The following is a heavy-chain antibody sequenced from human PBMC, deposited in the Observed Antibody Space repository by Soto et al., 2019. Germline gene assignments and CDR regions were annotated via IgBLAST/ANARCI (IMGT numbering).Heavy chain of an antibody. CDR2: IKQDGSEK. D-gene: IGHD6-13*01. V-gene: IGHV3-7*05. CDR3: ARGNGGSSWSLPLYYFDY. Sequence: GGSLKLSCAASGFTFSSYWMSWVRQAPGKGLEWVANIKQDGSEKYYVDSVKGRFTISRDNAKNSLYLQMNSLRAEDTAVYYCARGNGGSSWSLPLYYFDYWGQGTLVTVSS. J-gene: IGHJ4*02. CDR1: GFTFSSYW.